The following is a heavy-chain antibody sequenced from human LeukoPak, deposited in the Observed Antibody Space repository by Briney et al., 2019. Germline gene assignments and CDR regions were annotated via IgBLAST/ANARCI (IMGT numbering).Heavy chain of an antibody. CDR2: IKQDGSEK. CDR1: GFTFSSYW. Sequence: GESLKISCAASGFTFSSYWMSWVRQAPGKGLEWVANIKQDGSEKYYVDSVKGRFTISRDNAKNSLYLQMNSLRAEDTAVYYCASSGFSSGYYHGDYWGQGTLVTVSS. D-gene: IGHD3-22*01. J-gene: IGHJ4*02. V-gene: IGHV3-7*01. CDR3: ASSGFSSGYYHGDY.